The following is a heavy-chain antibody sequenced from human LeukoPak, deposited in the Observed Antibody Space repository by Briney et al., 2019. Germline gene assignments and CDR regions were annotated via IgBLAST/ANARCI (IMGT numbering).Heavy chain of an antibody. D-gene: IGHD3-22*01. CDR3: ARDQRYYDSSGHLDY. Sequence: ATVKVSCKASGYTFTGYYMHWVRQAPGQGLEWMGIINPSGGRTSYAQKFQGRVTMTRDTSTSTVYMELSSLRSEDTAVYYCARDQRYYDSSGHLDYWGQGTLVTVSS. CDR1: GYTFTGYY. V-gene: IGHV1-46*01. CDR2: INPSGGRT. J-gene: IGHJ4*02.